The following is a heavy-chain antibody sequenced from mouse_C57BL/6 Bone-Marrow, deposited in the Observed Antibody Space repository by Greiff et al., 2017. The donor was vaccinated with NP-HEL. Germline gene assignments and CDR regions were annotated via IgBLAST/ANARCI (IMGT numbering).Heavy chain of an antibody. V-gene: IGHV5-15*01. CDR3: ARHYYGSAFAY. CDR2: ISNLAYSI. J-gene: IGHJ3*01. CDR1: GFTFSDYG. Sequence: EVKLMESGGGLVQPGGSLKLSCAASGFTFSDYGMAWVRQAPRKGPEWVAFISNLAYSIYYADTVTGRFTISRENAKNTLYLEMSSLRSEDTAMYYCARHYYGSAFAYWGQGTLVTVSA. D-gene: IGHD1-1*01.